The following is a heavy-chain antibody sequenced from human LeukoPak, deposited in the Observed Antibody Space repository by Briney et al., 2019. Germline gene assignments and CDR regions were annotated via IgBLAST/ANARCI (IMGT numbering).Heavy chain of an antibody. CDR3: ARSGHSGYDFGY. Sequence: SETLSLTCTVSGGSVNSGGYSWSWTRQHPGKGLEWIGYIYYSGSTYYNPSLKSRLSISMDTSKNQFSLNLTSVTGADTAVYYCARSGHSGYDFGYWGQGTLVTVSS. V-gene: IGHV4-31*03. CDR2: IYYSGST. D-gene: IGHD5-12*01. J-gene: IGHJ4*02. CDR1: GGSVNSGGYS.